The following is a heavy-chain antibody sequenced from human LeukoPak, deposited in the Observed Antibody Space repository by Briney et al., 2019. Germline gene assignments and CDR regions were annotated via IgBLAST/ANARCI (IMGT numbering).Heavy chain of an antibody. CDR2: ISGSGGST. V-gene: IGHV3-23*01. J-gene: IGHJ4*02. Sequence: PGGSLRLSCAASGFTFSSYAMSWVRQAPGKGLEWVSAISGSGGSTYYADSVKGRFTISRDNSKNTLYLQMNSLRAEDTAVYYCAPCGRTGGVLLSGYWGQGTLVTVSS. D-gene: IGHD2-8*02. CDR3: APCGRTGGVLLSGY. CDR1: GFTFSSYA.